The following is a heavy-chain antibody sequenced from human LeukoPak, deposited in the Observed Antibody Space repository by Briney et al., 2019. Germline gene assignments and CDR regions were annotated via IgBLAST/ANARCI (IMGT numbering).Heavy chain of an antibody. D-gene: IGHD3-16*01. J-gene: IGHJ3*02. V-gene: IGHV3-30*18. CDR3: VKTMVTFGGLIRTDAFDI. CDR2: ISYDGSDK. Sequence: GGSLRLSCAASGFTFSSYGIHWVRQAPGKGLEWVALISYDGSDKYYADSVKGRFTISRDNSKNTLYLQMNSLRAEDTAVYYCVKTMVTFGGLIRTDAFDIWGQGTMVTVSS. CDR1: GFTFSSYG.